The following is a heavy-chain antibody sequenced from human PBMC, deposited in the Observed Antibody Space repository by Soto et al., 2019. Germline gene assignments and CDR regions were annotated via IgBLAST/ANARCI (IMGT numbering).Heavy chain of an antibody. CDR2: ISSTTNYI. V-gene: IGHV3-21*01. CDR3: ARESEDLTSNFDY. J-gene: IGHJ4*02. Sequence: GGSLRLSCAASGFTFTRYSMNWVRQAPGKGLEWVSSISSTTNYIYYADSMRGRFTVSRDNAQNSVYLEMNRLSAEDTALYYCARESEDLTSNFDYWGQGTLVTVSS. CDR1: GFTFTRYS.